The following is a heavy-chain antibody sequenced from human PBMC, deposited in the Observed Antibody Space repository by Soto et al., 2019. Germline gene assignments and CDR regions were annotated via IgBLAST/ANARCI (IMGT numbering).Heavy chain of an antibody. D-gene: IGHD6-19*01. J-gene: IGHJ4*01. CDR1: GGSFSGYY. V-gene: IGHV4-34*01. CDR2: INHSGST. Sequence: PSQTLSLTCAVYGGSFSGYYWIWIRQPPGKGLEWIGEINHSGSTNYNPSLKSRVTISVDTSKNQFSLKLSSVTAADTAVYYCARGRSSGWYFNYWGQGTLVTISS. CDR3: ARGRSSGWYFNY.